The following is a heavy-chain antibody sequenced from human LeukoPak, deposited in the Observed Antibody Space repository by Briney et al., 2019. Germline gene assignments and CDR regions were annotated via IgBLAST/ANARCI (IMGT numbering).Heavy chain of an antibody. D-gene: IGHD3-22*01. J-gene: IGHJ4*02. CDR1: GYTFTSYG. V-gene: IGHV1-18*01. CDR2: ISAYNGNT. CDR3: AREDYYDSSVLSDY. Sequence: ASVTVSCTASGYTFTSYGISWVRQAPGQGLEWMGWISAYNGNTNYAQKLQGRVTMTTDTSTSTAYMELRSLRSDDTAVYYCAREDYYDSSVLSDYWSQGTLVTVSS.